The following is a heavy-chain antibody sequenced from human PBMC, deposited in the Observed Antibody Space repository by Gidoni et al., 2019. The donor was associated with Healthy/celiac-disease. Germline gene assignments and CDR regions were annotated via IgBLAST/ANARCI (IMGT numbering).Heavy chain of an antibody. CDR3: TRLLAAAADY. CDR1: GFTFGDYA. D-gene: IGHD6-13*01. J-gene: IGHJ4*02. Sequence: EVQLVESGGGLVQPGRSLRLSCTASGFTFGDYAMSWVRQAQGKGLEWVGCIRSKAYGGTTEYAASVKGRFTISRDDSKSIAYLQMNSLKTEDTAVYYCTRLLAAAADYWGQGTLVTVSS. CDR2: IRSKAYGGTT. V-gene: IGHV3-49*04.